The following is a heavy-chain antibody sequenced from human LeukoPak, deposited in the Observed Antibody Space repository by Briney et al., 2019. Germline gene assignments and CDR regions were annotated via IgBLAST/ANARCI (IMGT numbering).Heavy chain of an antibody. Sequence: PGGSLRLSCAASGFTFSSYVMSWVRQAPGKGLEWVSAISGSGGSTYYADFVKGRFTISRDNSKNTLYLQMNSLRAEDTAVYYCAKEFPYYYDTSGYYEDSWGQGTLVTVSS. CDR1: GFTFSSYV. J-gene: IGHJ4*02. V-gene: IGHV3-23*01. CDR2: ISGSGGST. D-gene: IGHD3-22*01. CDR3: AKEFPYYYDTSGYYEDS.